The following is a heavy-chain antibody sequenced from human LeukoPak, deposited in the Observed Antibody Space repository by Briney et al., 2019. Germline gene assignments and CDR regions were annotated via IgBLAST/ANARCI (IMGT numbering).Heavy chain of an antibody. CDR3: ASVGGIAAAKDY. Sequence: PSETLSLTCTVSGGSISSSSYYWSWIRQPPGKALEWIAYIHDSGSTDYNPSLKSRVTISVDTSKNQFSLKLSSVTAADTAVYYCASVGGIAAAKDYWGQGTLVTVSS. J-gene: IGHJ4*02. D-gene: IGHD6-13*01. CDR2: IHDSGST. V-gene: IGHV4-61*05. CDR1: GGSISSSSYY.